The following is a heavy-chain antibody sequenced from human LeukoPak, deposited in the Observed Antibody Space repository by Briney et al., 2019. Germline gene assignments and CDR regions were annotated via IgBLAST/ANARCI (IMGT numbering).Heavy chain of an antibody. D-gene: IGHD3-3*01. J-gene: IGHJ4*02. CDR3: ARDGVGMGFDY. CDR1: GGSISSGGYY. CDR2: IYYSGST. Sequence: SETLSLTCTVSGGSISSGGYYWSWIRQHPGKGLEWIGYIYYSGSTYYNPSLKSRVTISVDTSKNQFSLKLSSVTAADTAVYYCARDGVGMGFDYWGQGTLVTVSS. V-gene: IGHV4-31*03.